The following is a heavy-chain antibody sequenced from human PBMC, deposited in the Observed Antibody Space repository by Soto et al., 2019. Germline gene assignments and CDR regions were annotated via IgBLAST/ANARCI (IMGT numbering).Heavy chain of an antibody. CDR1: GGSVSSGAYY. D-gene: IGHD5-12*01. V-gene: IGHV4-31*03. J-gene: IGHJ3*02. Sequence: QVQLQESDAGLVKASQTLSLTCTVSGGSVSSGAYYWTWIRQRPGKGLEWIGYIYYSGSTYYSPSLKSRLSLSLGTSKNQFSLRLSSVTAADTAMYYCARARLRAVYAFDIWGQGTMVTVSS. CDR2: IYYSGST. CDR3: ARARLRAVYAFDI.